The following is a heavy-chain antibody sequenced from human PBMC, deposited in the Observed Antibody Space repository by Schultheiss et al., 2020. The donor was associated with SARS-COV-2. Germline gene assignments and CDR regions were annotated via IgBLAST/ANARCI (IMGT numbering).Heavy chain of an antibody. J-gene: IGHJ6*02. D-gene: IGHD2-8*01. CDR3: AKDRANGYYYYGMDV. CDR1: GFTFSSYA. CDR2: ISYDGSNK. Sequence: GGSLRLSCAASGFTFSSYAMHWVRQAPGKGLEWVAVISYDGSNKYYADSVKGRFTISRDNSKNTLYLQMNSLRAEDTAVYYCAKDRANGYYYYGMDVWGQGTTVTVSS. V-gene: IGHV3-30-3*01.